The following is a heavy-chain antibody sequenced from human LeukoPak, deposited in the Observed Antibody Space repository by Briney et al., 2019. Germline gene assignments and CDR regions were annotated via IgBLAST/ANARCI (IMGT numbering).Heavy chain of an antibody. CDR2: IYYSGST. Sequence: PSETLSLTCTVSGGSISSYYWSWIRQPPGKGLEWIGYIYYSGSTNYNPSLKSRVTISVDTSKNQFSLKLSSVTAADTAVYYCATSITATMYYFDYWGQGTLVTVSS. J-gene: IGHJ4*02. CDR1: GGSISSYY. V-gene: IGHV4-59*01. CDR3: ATSITATMYYFDY. D-gene: IGHD3-10*01.